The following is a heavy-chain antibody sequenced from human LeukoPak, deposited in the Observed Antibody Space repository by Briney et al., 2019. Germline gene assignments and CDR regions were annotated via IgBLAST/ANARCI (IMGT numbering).Heavy chain of an antibody. Sequence: QAGGSLRLSCAASGFTFSRYGFHWVRQAPGKGLEWVANIKQDGSDKYYVDSVKGRFTISRDNAKNSLYLQMNSLRAEDTAVYYCARDYVLDYWGQGTLVTVSS. CDR2: IKQDGSDK. CDR3: ARDYVLDY. J-gene: IGHJ4*02. D-gene: IGHD3-10*02. CDR1: GFTFSRYG. V-gene: IGHV3-7*01.